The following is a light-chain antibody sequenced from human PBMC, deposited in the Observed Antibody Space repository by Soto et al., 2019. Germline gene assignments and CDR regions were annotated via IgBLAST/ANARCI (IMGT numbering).Light chain of an antibody. CDR1: QYIHTH. Sequence: DIQMTQSPSSLSASVGDRVTITCRASQYIHTHLAWYQQKPGNSPKLLVYGASTLHSGVPSRFSASGSGTDFIPTISGLQSEDVATYYCQTYKKPPWTFGPGTRVDV. V-gene: IGKV1-27*01. J-gene: IGKJ3*01. CDR2: GAS. CDR3: QTYKKPPWT.